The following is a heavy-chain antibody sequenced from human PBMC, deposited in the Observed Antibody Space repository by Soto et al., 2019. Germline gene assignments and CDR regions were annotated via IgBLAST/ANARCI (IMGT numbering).Heavy chain of an antibody. CDR1: GFTFSNAW. V-gene: IGHV3-15*07. Sequence: PGGSLRPSCAASGFTFSNAWINSVRQSSEKELEWVGLVKIKTDGGTTDFAALVKGRFAISRDDSKNMVYLEMNGLKTEHTAIYYCTTHSYITSIIVRFDYWGHGTLVTVSS. D-gene: IGHD3-22*01. J-gene: IGHJ4*01. CDR2: VKIKTDGGTT. CDR3: TTHSYITSIIVRFDY.